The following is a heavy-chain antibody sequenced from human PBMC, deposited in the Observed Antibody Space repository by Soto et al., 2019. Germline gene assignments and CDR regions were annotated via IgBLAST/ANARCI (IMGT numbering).Heavy chain of an antibody. CDR2: IYTSGST. CDR1: GGSISSYY. Sequence: SETLSLTCTVSGGSISSYYWSWIRQPAGKGLEWIGRIYTSGSTNYNPSLKSRVTMSVDTSKNQFSLKLSSVTAADTAVYYCARGSYDFWSGYQDHWGQGTLVTVSS. J-gene: IGHJ4*02. V-gene: IGHV4-4*07. CDR3: ARGSYDFWSGYQDH. D-gene: IGHD3-3*01.